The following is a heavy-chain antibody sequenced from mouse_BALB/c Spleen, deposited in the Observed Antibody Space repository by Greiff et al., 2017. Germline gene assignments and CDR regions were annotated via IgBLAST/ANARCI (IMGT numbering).Heavy chain of an antibody. V-gene: IGHV5-17*02. Sequence: EVKLVESGGGLVQPGGSRKLSCAASGFTFSSFGMHWVRQAPEKGLEWVAYISSGSSTIYYADTVKGRFTISRDNPKNNLYLQMSSLKSEDTAMYYCAREGGYDGFAWFAYWGQGTLVTVSA. CDR2: ISSGSSTI. CDR3: AREGGYDGFAWFAY. D-gene: IGHD2-14*01. J-gene: IGHJ3*01. CDR1: GFTFSSFG.